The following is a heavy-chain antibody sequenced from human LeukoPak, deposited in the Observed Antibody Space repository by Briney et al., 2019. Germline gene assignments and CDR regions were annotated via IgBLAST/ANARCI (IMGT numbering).Heavy chain of an antibody. J-gene: IGHJ4*02. V-gene: IGHV3-9*03. Sequence: PGGSLRLSCAASGFTFEDHVMHWVRQAPGKGLEWVSSISWSGDRMGYADAVKGRFTISRDNAKNSLFLQMNSLRVEDMALYYCAKDLGGSATTVWGQGTLVTVSS. CDR1: GFTFEDHV. CDR2: ISWSGDRM. CDR3: AKDLGGSATTV. D-gene: IGHD2-2*01.